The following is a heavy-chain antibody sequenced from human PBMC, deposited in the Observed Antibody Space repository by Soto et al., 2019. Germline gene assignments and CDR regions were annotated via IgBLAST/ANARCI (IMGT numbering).Heavy chain of an antibody. D-gene: IGHD4-17*01. CDR3: VKDVGYGFILYDF. CDR2: VNGGGDST. J-gene: IGHJ4*02. V-gene: IGHV3-23*01. CDR1: GFSFSSFV. Sequence: PGGSLRLSCIASGFSFSSFVMTWVRQSPGKGLEWVSTVNGGGDSTHYADSVKGRFSIFRDNSKNTVYLQMNSLRAEDSAIYYCVKDVGYGFILYDFWGQGTLVTVSS.